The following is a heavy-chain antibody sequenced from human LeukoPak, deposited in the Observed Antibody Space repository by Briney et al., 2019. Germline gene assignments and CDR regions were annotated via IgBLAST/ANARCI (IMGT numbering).Heavy chain of an antibody. CDR1: GFTFRSYG. CDR3: AKGPRFWSGYYTPEYYFDY. CDR2: IWYDGSNR. Sequence: PGGSLRLSXAASGFTFRSYGMHWIRQAPGKGLEWVAVIWYDGSNRYYADSVKGRFTFSRDNSKNTLYLQMNSLRAEDTAVYYCAKGPRFWSGYYTPEYYFDYWGQGTLVTVSP. V-gene: IGHV3-33*06. D-gene: IGHD3-3*01. J-gene: IGHJ4*02.